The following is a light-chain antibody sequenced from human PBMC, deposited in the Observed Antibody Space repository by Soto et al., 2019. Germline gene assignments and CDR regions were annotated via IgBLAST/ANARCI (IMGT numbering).Light chain of an antibody. CDR3: QQSYNNPYT. V-gene: IGKV1-39*01. J-gene: IGKJ2*01. CDR2: AAS. CDR1: QNITTY. Sequence: DIQMTQPPSSLSASVGARVTITCRASQNITTYLNWYQRKPGKAPKVLIYAASSLQSGVPSRFSGSGSGTDFTLTISTLQPEDFASYYCQQSYNNPYTFGQGTKVDSK.